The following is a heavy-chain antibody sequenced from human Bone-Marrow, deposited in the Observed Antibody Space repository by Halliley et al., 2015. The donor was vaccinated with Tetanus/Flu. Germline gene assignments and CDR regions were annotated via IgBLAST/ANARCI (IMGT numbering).Heavy chain of an antibody. CDR1: GYSFTNYE. D-gene: IGHD2-15*01. CDR2: ISGYNGNP. V-gene: IGHV1-18*01. J-gene: IGHJ3*01. Sequence: QLVQSGAEVKKPGASVKVSCKASGYSFTNYEINWVRQAPGQGLEWMGRISGYNGNPIYAQKVQGRITMTTETSMTTAYMELRSLRFDDTAGYYCASRYCRGGTCCGGAFDLWGQGTLVTVSS. CDR3: ASRYCRGGTCCGGAFDL.